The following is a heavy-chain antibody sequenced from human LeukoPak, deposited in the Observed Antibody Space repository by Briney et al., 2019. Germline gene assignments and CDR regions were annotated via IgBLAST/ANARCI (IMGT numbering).Heavy chain of an antibody. V-gene: IGHV3-23*01. D-gene: IGHD1-7*01. Sequence: QPGGSLRLSCAASGFTFSSYAMSWVRQAPGKGLEGVSGMSVSGGSTDYTDSVKGRFTISRDNSKNTLYLKMNSLRAEDTAVYYCAKGRQYNWNYDAFDIWGQGTMVTVSS. CDR1: GFTFSSYA. J-gene: IGHJ3*02. CDR2: MSVSGGST. CDR3: AKGRQYNWNYDAFDI.